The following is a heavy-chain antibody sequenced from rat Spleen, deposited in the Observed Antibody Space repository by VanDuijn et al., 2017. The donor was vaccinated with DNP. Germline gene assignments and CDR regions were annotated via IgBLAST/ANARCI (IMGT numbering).Heavy chain of an antibody. Sequence: EVQLVETGGGLVQPGRSLKLSCAASGFTFSNYWMYWIRQAPGKGLEWVASIKTDGGTTYYPDSVKGRFTISRDNAKSSLYLQMDSLRSEDTATYYCARHPQTTGIPDYWGQGVMVTVSS. CDR2: IKTDGGTT. CDR1: GFTFSNYW. J-gene: IGHJ2*01. CDR3: ARHPQTTGIPDY. D-gene: IGHD1-7*01. V-gene: IGHV5-58*01.